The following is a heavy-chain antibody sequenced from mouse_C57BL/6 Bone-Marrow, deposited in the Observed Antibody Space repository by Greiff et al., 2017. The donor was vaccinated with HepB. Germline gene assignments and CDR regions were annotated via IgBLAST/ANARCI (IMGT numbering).Heavy chain of an antibody. Sequence: EVKLVESGAELVRPGASVKLSCTASGFNIKDDYMHWVKQRPEQGLEWIGWIDPENGDTEYASKFQGKATITADTSSNTAYLQLSSLTSEDTAVYYCTTSCDQAWFAYWGQGTLVTVSA. J-gene: IGHJ3*01. D-gene: IGHD3-2*02. V-gene: IGHV14-4*01. CDR3: TTSCDQAWFAY. CDR1: GFNIKDDY. CDR2: IDPENGDT.